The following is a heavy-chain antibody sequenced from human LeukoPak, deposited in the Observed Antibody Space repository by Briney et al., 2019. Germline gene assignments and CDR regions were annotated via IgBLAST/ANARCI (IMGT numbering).Heavy chain of an antibody. CDR2: IYHSGST. Sequence: PLETLSLTCAVSGYSISSGYYWGWIRQPPGKGLEWIGSIYHSGSTYYNPSLKSRVTISVDTSKNRFSLKLSSVTAADTAVYYCARAQVGATDWFDPWGQGTLVTVSS. CDR3: ARAQVGATDWFDP. CDR1: GYSISSGYY. J-gene: IGHJ5*02. D-gene: IGHD1-26*01. V-gene: IGHV4-38-2*01.